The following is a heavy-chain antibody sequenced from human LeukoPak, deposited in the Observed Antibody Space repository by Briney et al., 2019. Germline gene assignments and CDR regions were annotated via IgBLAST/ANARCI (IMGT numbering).Heavy chain of an antibody. CDR1: GGSVSSGSYY. J-gene: IGHJ4*02. D-gene: IGHD3-3*01. CDR2: IYYSGST. V-gene: IGHV4-61*01. Sequence: PSETLSLTCTVSGGSVSSGSYYWSWIRQPPGKGLEWIGYIYYSGSTNYNPSLKSRVTISVDTSKNQFSLKLSSVTAADTAVYYCARGRWSGYRYYFDYWGQVTLVTVSS. CDR3: ARGRWSGYRYYFDY.